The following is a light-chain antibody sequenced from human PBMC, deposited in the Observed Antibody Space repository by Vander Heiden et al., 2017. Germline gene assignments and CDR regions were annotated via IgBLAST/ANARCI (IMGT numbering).Light chain of an antibody. Sequence: EIVMTQSPATLSVSPGERATLSCRASQSVGSDLAWYQQKPGQAPRLLIYGASTRATAIPAKFSGSGSGTEFTLTISSLQSEDFAVYYCQQYNIGPGWTFGPGTTVEI. CDR2: GAS. J-gene: IGKJ1*01. V-gene: IGKV3-15*01. CDR1: QSVGSD. CDR3: QQYNIGPGWT.